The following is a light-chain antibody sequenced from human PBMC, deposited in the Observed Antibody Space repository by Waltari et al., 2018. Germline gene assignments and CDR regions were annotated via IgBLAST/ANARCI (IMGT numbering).Light chain of an antibody. J-gene: IGLJ2*01. CDR1: SRDVATYNR. Sequence: QSALTQPASVSASLGQSITISCTGTSRDVATYNRVSWYQQYPGKAPELILYDVDNRPSGVSNRFSGSKSGNTASLTISGLQAEDEADYYCSSYTTNTSFFGGGTKLTVL. V-gene: IGLV2-14*03. CDR2: DVD. CDR3: SSYTTNTSF.